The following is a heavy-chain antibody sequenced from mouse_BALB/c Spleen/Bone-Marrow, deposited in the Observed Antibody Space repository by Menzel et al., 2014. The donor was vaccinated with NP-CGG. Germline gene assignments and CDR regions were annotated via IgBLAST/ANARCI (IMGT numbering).Heavy chain of an antibody. CDR2: IYPGDGDT. CDR3: AGSDGYRTMDY. J-gene: IGHJ4*01. V-gene: IGHV1-82*01. D-gene: IGHD2-3*01. Sequence: VKLMESGPELVEPGASVKISCKASGYAFSSSWMNWVKQRPGQDLEWIGRIYPGDGDTNYNGKFKGKATLTADKSSSTAYMQLSSLTSVDSAVYFCAGSDGYRTMDYWGQGTSVTVSS. CDR1: GYAFSSSW.